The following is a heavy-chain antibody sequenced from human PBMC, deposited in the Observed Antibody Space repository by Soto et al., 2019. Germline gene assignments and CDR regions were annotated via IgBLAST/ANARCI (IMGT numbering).Heavy chain of an antibody. J-gene: IGHJ4*02. Sequence: GGSLRLCWAASGFTFGSYSMHWVRQAPGKGLEWVSSISSSSSYIYYADSVKGRFTISRDNAKNSLYLQMNSLRAEDTAVYYCARGGCSGGSCHPFFDYWGQGTLVTVSS. D-gene: IGHD2-15*01. CDR3: ARGGCSGGSCHPFFDY. CDR1: GFTFGSYS. V-gene: IGHV3-21*01. CDR2: ISSSSSYI.